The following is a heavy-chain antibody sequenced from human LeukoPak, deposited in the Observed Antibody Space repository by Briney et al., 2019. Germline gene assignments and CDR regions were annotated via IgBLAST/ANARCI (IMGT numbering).Heavy chain of an antibody. J-gene: IGHJ4*02. CDR1: GGSISSGGYS. Sequence: SETLSLTCAVSGGSISSGGYSWSWIRQPAGEGLEWIGYIYHSGSTYYNPSLKSRVTISVDRSKNQFSLKLSSVTAADTAVYYCARETNGASDYWGQGTLVTVSS. D-gene: IGHD1-14*01. V-gene: IGHV4-30-2*01. CDR2: IYHSGST. CDR3: ARETNGASDY.